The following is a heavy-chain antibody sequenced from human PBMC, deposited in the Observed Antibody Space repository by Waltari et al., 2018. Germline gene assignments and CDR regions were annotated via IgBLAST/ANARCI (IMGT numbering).Heavy chain of an antibody. Sequence: QVQLQESGPGLVKPSQTLSLTCTVHGGSISSGSYYWCWIRTPAGKGLEWIAYISSRDDSTYHADSVRGRFTISRDNAKNSLFLQMKSLRAEDTAVYYCARAREQNHDFWSGFSFYFDHWGQGALVTVSS. CDR2: ISSRDDST. D-gene: IGHD3-3*01. CDR3: ARAREQNHDFWSGFSFYFDH. J-gene: IGHJ4*02. V-gene: IGHV3-11*01. CDR1: GGSISSGSYY.